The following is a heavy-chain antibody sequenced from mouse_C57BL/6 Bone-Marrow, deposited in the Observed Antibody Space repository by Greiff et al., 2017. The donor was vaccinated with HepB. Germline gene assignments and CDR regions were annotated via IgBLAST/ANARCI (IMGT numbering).Heavy chain of an antibody. CDR2: SRNKANDYTT. CDR1: GFTFSDFY. Sequence: EVKLVESGGGLVQSGRSLRLSCATSGFTFSDFYMEWVRQAPGKGLEWIAASRNKANDYTTEYSASVKGRFIVSRDISQSILYLQMNALRAEDTAMYYCARAAYYSNYEGYFDVWGTGTTVTVSS. D-gene: IGHD2-5*01. CDR3: ARAAYYSNYEGYFDV. J-gene: IGHJ1*03. V-gene: IGHV7-1*01.